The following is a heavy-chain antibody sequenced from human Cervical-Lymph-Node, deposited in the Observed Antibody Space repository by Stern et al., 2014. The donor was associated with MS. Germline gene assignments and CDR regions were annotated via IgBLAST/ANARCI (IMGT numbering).Heavy chain of an antibody. J-gene: IGHJ4*02. V-gene: IGHV3-30-3*01. Sequence: VQLVESGGGVVQPGRSLRLSCAASGFSFTGHTMHWVRQAPGKELAWVTSISYDGSKKQYAGSVKGRFTISRDTSKNTLYLQMNSLRVEDTALYYCAREDYRNYSPHIDYWGQGTLVTVSS. CDR1: GFSFTGHT. CDR2: ISYDGSKK. CDR3: AREDYRNYSPHIDY. D-gene: IGHD4-11*01.